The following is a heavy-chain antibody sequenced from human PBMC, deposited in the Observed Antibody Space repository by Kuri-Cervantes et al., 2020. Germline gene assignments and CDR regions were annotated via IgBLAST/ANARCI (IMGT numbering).Heavy chain of an antibody. CDR2: IKNKNDGGTA. V-gene: IGHV3-15*05. J-gene: IGHJ3*02. D-gene: IGHD5-18*01. CDR3: TTCSGGYTRGAHAFDM. Sequence: GESLKISCAASGITFNNVRLTWIRQAPGKGLEWVGRIKNKNDGGTADYAAPVRGGFSISRDDSKSTLFLQMDSLRSEDTAMYYCTTCSGGYTRGAHAFDMWGQGTMVTV. CDR1: GITFNNVR.